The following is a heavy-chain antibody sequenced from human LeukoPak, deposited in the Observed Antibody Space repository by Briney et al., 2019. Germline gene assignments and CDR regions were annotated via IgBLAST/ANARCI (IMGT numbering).Heavy chain of an antibody. D-gene: IGHD6-13*01. Sequence: PSEALSLTCTVSGVSISSYYWGWIRQPPGKGLEWIGYIYYSGSANYTPSLESRVTISVGTSNNQFSMKLISASAADTAVYYRARDEWGSWFSSWGQGTLVTVSS. CDR3: ARDEWGSWFSS. J-gene: IGHJ5*02. CDR1: GVSISSYY. V-gene: IGHV4-59*01. CDR2: IYYSGSA.